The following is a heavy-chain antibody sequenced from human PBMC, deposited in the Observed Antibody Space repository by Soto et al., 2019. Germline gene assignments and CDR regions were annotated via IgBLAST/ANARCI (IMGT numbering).Heavy chain of an antibody. CDR3: ARLKLVAVASLFSSSFGS. J-gene: IGHJ4*01. CDR2: IPAICCTE. Sequence: VVALRVSCEVAGVRFDVDDVSWVRQAPEKAVEWMAYIPAICCTENYSDFVKGLFFISRDNARNSMFLQMRSLRAEDTAVYYCARLKLVAVASLFSSSFGSWGQGTLVTVSS. CDR1: GVRFDVDD. V-gene: IGHV3-48*03. D-gene: IGHD2-8*02.